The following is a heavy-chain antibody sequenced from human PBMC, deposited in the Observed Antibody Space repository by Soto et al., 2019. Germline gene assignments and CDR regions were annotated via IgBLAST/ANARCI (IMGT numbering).Heavy chain of an antibody. J-gene: IGHJ4*02. V-gene: IGHV4-34*01. CDR3: ARGIGGTSDY. CDR2: INYSGNT. D-gene: IGHD2-15*01. Sequence: QVQLQQWGAGLLKPSETLSLTCAVHGGPFSGYYWSWIRQPPGKGLEWIGEINYSGNTNYTPSLKCRVTISVDTSKKHFSLKLSSVTAADTAVYYCARGIGGTSDYWGQGTLVTVSS. CDR1: GGPFSGYY.